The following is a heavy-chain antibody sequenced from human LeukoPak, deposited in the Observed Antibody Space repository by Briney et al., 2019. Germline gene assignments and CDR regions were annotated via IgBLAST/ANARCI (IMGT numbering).Heavy chain of an antibody. Sequence: GGSLRLSCAASGFTFSGYSMNWVRQAPGKGLEWVSSISSSSSYIFYADSVKGRFTISRDNAKNTLYLQMNSLRVEDTAVYYCARANNFDYWGQGTLVTVSS. CDR3: ARANNFDY. V-gene: IGHV3-21*01. CDR2: ISSSSSYI. D-gene: IGHD4/OR15-4a*01. CDR1: GFTFSGYS. J-gene: IGHJ4*02.